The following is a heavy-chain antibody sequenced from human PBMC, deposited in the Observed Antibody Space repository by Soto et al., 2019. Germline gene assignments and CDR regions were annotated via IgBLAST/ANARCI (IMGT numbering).Heavy chain of an antibody. D-gene: IGHD3-16*01. Sequence: SETLSLTCAVYGGSFSGYYWSWIRQPPGKGLEWIGEINHSGSTNYNPSLKSRVTISVDTSKNQFSLKLSSVTAADTAVYYCARGGGYYYYLDVWGKGTTVTVSS. CDR1: GGSFSGYY. V-gene: IGHV4-34*01. CDR3: ARGGGYYYYLDV. J-gene: IGHJ6*03. CDR2: INHSGST.